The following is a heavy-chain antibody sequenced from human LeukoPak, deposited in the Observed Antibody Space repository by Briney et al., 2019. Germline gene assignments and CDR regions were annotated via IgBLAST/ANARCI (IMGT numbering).Heavy chain of an antibody. D-gene: IGHD3-22*01. CDR3: ARGEDDSSGYPEGVFDY. V-gene: IGHV3-11*05. Sequence: GGSLRLSCAASGFTFSDYYMSWIRQAPGKGLEWVSYISGSGSYINYADSMMGRFTVSRDNAKNSLYLQMSSLRAEDTAVYYCARGEDDSSGYPEGVFDYWGQGTLVTVSS. J-gene: IGHJ4*02. CDR1: GFTFSDYY. CDR2: ISGSGSYI.